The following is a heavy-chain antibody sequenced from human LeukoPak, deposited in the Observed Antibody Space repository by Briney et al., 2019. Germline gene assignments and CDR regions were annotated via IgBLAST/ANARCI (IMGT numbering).Heavy chain of an antibody. CDR3: ARTRNYDILTGYYLPGYYFDY. Sequence: SETLSLTCAVYGGSFSGYYWSWIRQPPGKGLEWIGEINHSGSTNYNPSLKSRVTISVDTSKNQFSLKLSSVTAADTAVYYCARTRNYDILTGYYLPGYYFDYWGQGTLVTVSS. CDR2: INHSGST. V-gene: IGHV4-34*01. D-gene: IGHD3-9*01. CDR1: GGSFSGYY. J-gene: IGHJ4*02.